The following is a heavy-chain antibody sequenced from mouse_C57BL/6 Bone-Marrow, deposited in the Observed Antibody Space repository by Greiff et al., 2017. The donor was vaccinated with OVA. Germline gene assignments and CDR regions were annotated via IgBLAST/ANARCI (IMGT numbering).Heavy chain of an antibody. Sequence: VKLVESGAELVMPGASVKLSCTASGYTFTSYWMHWVKQRPGQGLEWIGEIDPSDSYTNYNQKFKGKSTLTVDKSSSTAYMQLSSLTSEDSAVYYCASHYGSRAFDYWGQGTTLTVSS. V-gene: IGHV1-69*01. CDR3: ASHYGSRAFDY. D-gene: IGHD1-1*01. CDR1: GYTFTSYW. J-gene: IGHJ2*01. CDR2: IDPSDSYT.